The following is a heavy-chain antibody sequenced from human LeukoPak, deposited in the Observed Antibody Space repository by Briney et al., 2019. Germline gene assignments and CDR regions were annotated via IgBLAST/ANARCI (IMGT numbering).Heavy chain of an antibody. CDR1: GGSFSGYY. CDR3: ARSWGSGLDRFDP. V-gene: IGHV4-34*01. Sequence: PSETLSLTCTVYGGSFSGYYWSWIRQPPGKGLEWIGEINHSGSTNYNPSLKSRVTISVDTSKNQFSLKLSSVTAADTAVYYCARSWGSGLDRFDPWGQGTLVTVSS. CDR2: INHSGST. D-gene: IGHD6-19*01. J-gene: IGHJ5*02.